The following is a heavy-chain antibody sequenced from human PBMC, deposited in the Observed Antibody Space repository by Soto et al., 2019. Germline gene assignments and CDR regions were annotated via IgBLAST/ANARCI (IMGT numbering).Heavy chain of an antibody. V-gene: IGHV1-46*01. CDR1: GYTFTSYY. J-gene: IGHJ4*02. Sequence: QVQLVQSGAEVKKPGASVKVSCKASGYTFTSYYMHWVRQAPGQGLEWMGIINPSGGSTSYAQKFQGTVTRTRDTSTSTVYMELSSLRSEDTAVYYCARADLYYDILTGYTGFDYWGQGTLVTVSS. CDR2: INPSGGST. CDR3: ARADLYYDILTGYTGFDY. D-gene: IGHD3-9*01.